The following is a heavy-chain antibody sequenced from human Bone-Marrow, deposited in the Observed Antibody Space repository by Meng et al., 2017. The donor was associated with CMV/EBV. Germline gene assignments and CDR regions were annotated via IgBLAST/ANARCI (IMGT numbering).Heavy chain of an antibody. V-gene: IGHV4-39*07. D-gene: IGHD6-6*01. Sequence: SETLSLTCTVSGGSISSSSYYWNWIRQPPGKGLEWIGEVNHDGTKNYNPSLKSRVSISVDTSKNQFSLKLTSVTAADAAVYYCGRGLPGSSTGNWFDPWGQGTLVTVSS. CDR1: GGSISSSSYY. CDR3: GRGLPGSSTGNWFDP. J-gene: IGHJ5*02. CDR2: VNHDGTK.